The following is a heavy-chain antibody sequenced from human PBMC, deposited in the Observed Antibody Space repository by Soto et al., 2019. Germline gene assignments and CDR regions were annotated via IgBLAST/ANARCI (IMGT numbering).Heavy chain of an antibody. V-gene: IGHV4-59*01. CDR1: GGSISRYY. D-gene: IGHD4-17*01. Sequence: LSLTRTVSGGSISRYYWSWIPQPPGKGLEWIGYIYYSGRTNYNPSLKNRVTISVDTSKNQFSLKLSSLTAAYTALYYSARDSDYGCYVHYWGQGTLVTVSS. CDR3: ARDSDYGCYVHY. CDR2: IYYSGRT. J-gene: IGHJ4*02.